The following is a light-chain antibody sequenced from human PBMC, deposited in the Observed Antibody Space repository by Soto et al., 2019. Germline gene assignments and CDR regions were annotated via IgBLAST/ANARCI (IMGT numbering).Light chain of an antibody. CDR3: QQYGSSGT. Sequence: TQFPSSLSASVGDRVTITCRASQSIRTSLHWYQQKPGQAPRLLIYGASNRATGIPDRFSGSGSGTDFTLTISRLEPEDFAVYYCQQYGSSGTFGQGTKVDI. CDR2: GAS. J-gene: IGKJ1*01. V-gene: IGKV3-20*01. CDR1: QSIRTS.